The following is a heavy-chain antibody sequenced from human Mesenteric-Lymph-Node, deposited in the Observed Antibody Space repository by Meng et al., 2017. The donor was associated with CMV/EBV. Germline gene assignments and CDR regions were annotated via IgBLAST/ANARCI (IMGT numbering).Heavy chain of an antibody. CDR1: GESLTSYY. J-gene: IGHJ4*02. V-gene: IGHV4-34*01. D-gene: IGHD2-2*01. CDR3: ALDRYQRPLRY. CDR2: INNSGSS. Sequence: LTCSVYGESLTSYYWSWIRRPPGKGLEWIGEINNSGSSNYNPALKSRVTISLDTSKNHLSLKLTSVTAADTAVYYCALDRYQRPLRYWGQGALVTVSS.